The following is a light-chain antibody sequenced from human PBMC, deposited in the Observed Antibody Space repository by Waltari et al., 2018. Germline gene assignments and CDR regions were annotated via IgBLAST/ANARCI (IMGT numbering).Light chain of an antibody. CDR3: SSYTSTSAIV. V-gene: IGLV2-14*03. Sequence: QSALTQPASVSGSPGQSITISCTGTSSDVGGYNYVSWYQHHPGNAPKLMIFDVTRWPSGVSDRCSCSKSGNTASLTISGLQAEDEADYYCSSYTSTSAIVFGGGTKVTVL. CDR2: DVT. J-gene: IGLJ2*01. CDR1: SSDVGGYNY.